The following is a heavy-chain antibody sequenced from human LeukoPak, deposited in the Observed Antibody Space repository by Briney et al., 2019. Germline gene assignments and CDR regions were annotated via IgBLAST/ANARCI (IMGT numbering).Heavy chain of an antibody. CDR1: GGTFSSYA. V-gene: IGHV1-69*01. CDR2: IIPIFGTA. D-gene: IGHD2-15*01. CDR3: ARVGCSGGSCYSNWFDH. Sequence: SVKVSCKASGGTFSSYAISWVRQAPGRGLEWMGGIIPIFGTANYAQKFQGRVTITADESTSTAYMELSSLRSEDTAVYYCARVGCSGGSCYSNWFDHWGQGTLVTVSS. J-gene: IGHJ5*02.